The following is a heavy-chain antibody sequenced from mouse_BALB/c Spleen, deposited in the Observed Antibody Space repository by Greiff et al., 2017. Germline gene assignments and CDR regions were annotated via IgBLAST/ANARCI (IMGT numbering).Heavy chain of an antibody. CDR1: GFSLTGYG. D-gene: IGHD1-1*01. J-gene: IGHJ4*01. Sequence: QVQLQQSGPGLVAPSQSLYITCTVSGFSLTGYGVNWVRQPPGKGLEWLGMIWGGGSTDYNSALKTRLSIRKDNSKSHVFLKMNSLQTDDTSRYYCARDYYGSSGAMDDWGQGTSVTVSS. V-gene: IGHV2-6-7*01. CDR3: ARDYYGSSGAMDD. CDR2: IWGGGST.